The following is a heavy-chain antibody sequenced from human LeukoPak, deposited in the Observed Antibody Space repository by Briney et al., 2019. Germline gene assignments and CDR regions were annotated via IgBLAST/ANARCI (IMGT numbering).Heavy chain of an antibody. CDR1: GFTFSSYG. V-gene: IGHV3-30*03. J-gene: IGHJ6*02. CDR3: AREGRTNGMDV. D-gene: IGHD1-1*01. Sequence: GGSLRLSCAASGFTFSSYGMHWVRQAPGKGLEWVAVISYDGSNKYYADSVKGRFTISRDNAKNSLYLQMNSLRAEDTAVYYCAREGRTNGMDVWGQGTTVTVSS. CDR2: ISYDGSNK.